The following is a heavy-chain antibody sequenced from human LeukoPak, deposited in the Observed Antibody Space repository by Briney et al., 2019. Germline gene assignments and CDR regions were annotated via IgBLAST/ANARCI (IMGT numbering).Heavy chain of an antibody. CDR2: IYYSGST. J-gene: IGHJ3*02. CDR3: ASWVVVTAFHAFDI. D-gene: IGHD2-21*02. V-gene: IGHV4-39*01. CDR1: GGSISSSSYY. Sequence: SETLSLTCTVSGGSISSSSYYWGWIRQPPGTGLEWIGSIYYSGSTYYNPSLKSRVTISVDTSKTQFSLKLSSVTAADTSVYYCASWVVVTAFHAFDIWGQGTMVTVSS.